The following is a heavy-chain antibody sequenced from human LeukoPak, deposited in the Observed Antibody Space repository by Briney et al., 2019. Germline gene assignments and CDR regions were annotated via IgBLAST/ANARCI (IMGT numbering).Heavy chain of an antibody. J-gene: IGHJ3*02. Sequence: GGSLRLSCAASGFTFSSYWMSWVRQAPGKGLEWVANIKQDGSEKYYVDSVKGRFTISRDNAKNSLYLQMNSLRAEDTAVYYCAREGGDIVVVPAADDAFDIWGQGTMVTVSS. CDR3: AREGGDIVVVPAADDAFDI. D-gene: IGHD2-2*01. V-gene: IGHV3-7*04. CDR1: GFTFSSYW. CDR2: IKQDGSEK.